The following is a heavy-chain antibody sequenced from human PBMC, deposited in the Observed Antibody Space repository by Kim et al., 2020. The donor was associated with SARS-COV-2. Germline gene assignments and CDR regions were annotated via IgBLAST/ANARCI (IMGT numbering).Heavy chain of an antibody. CDR1: GYTFSSYA. V-gene: IGHV7-4-1*02. CDR2: ISPNTGNP. J-gene: IGHJ4*02. D-gene: IGHD2-8*01. CDR3: ARDSVYNFDY. Sequence: ASVKVSCKASGYTFSSYALNWVRQAPGQGLEWMGWISPNTGNPTYAQVFTGRFVFSLDTSVSTAYLQISSLKAEDTAVYYCARDSVYNFDYWGQGTLVTVSS.